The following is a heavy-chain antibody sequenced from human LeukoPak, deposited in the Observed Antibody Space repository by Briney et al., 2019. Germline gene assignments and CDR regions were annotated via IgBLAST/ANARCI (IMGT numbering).Heavy chain of an antibody. CDR2: IWYDGSNK. CDR1: GFTFSSYG. V-gene: IGHV3-33*06. J-gene: IGHJ6*03. CDR3: AKGAAGHFLVSGNYYYYMDV. Sequence: HPGGSLRLSCAASGFTFSSYGMHWVRQAPGKGLEWVAVIWYDGSNKYYADSVKGRFTISRDNSKNTLYLQMNSLRAEDTAVYYCAKGAAGHFLVSGNYYYYMDVWGKGTTVTVSS. D-gene: IGHD6-13*01.